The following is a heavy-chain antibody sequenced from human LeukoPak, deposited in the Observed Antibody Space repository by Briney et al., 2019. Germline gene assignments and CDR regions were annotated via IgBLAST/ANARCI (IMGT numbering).Heavy chain of an antibody. J-gene: IGHJ4*02. CDR3: ASRNYYDNSGYII. V-gene: IGHV4-34*01. CDR2: IHHSGST. Sequence: PSETLSLTCAVYGVSFRGYYWNWIRQPPGKGLEGRREIHHSGSTNYNPSLKSRVTISVDTSKNQFSLKLSSVTAADTAVYYCASRNYYDNSGYIIWGQGTLVTVSS. D-gene: IGHD3-22*01. CDR1: GVSFRGYY.